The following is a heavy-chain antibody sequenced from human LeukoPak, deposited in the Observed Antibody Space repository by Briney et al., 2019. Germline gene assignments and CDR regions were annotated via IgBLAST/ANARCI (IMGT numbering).Heavy chain of an antibody. CDR2: ISAYNGNT. Sequence: ASVKVSCKASGYTLTAYYMHWVRQAPGQGLEWMGWISAYNGNTNYAQKLQGRVTMTTDTSTSTAYMELRSLRSDDTAVYYCATHRWGIVGATNWGQGTLVTVSS. D-gene: IGHD1-26*01. V-gene: IGHV1-18*04. J-gene: IGHJ4*02. CDR1: GYTLTAYY. CDR3: ATHRWGIVGATN.